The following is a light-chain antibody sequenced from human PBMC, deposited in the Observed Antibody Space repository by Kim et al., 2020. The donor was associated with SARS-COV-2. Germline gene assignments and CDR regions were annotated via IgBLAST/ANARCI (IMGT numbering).Light chain of an antibody. V-gene: IGLV3-19*01. J-gene: IGLJ3*02. CDR3: NSRDSSGNHLV. CDR2: GKN. Sequence: LGQTVRITCQGDSLRSYYASWYQQKPGQAPVLVIYGKNNRPSGIPDRFSGSSSGNTASLTFTGAQAEDEADYYCNSRDSSGNHLVFGGGTQLTVL. CDR1: SLRSYY.